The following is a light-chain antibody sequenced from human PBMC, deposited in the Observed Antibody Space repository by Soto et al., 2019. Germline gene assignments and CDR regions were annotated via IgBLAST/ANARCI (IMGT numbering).Light chain of an antibody. CDR2: DAS. Sequence: EIVLTQSPGTLSLSPRERATLSCRASQSVGSKLAWYQQRPGQAPRLLIYDASNRATGIPARFSGSGSGTEFSLTISSLQSEDFAVYSCQQYGDWPGAFGGGTKVDIK. CDR1: QSVGSK. CDR3: QQYGDWPGA. V-gene: IGKV3D-15*01. J-gene: IGKJ4*01.